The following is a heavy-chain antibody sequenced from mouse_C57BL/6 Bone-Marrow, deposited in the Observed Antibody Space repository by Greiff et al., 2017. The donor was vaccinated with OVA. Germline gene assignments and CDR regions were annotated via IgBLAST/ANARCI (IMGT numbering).Heavy chain of an antibody. CDR1: GYTFTSYG. V-gene: IGHV1-81*01. J-gene: IGHJ4*01. CDR3: ARSVRMDY. CDR2: IYPRSGNT. Sequence: VKLMESGAELARPGASVKLSCKASGYTFTSYGISWVKQRTGQGLEWIGEIYPRSGNTYYNEKFKGKATLTADKSSSTAYMELRSLTSEDSAVYFCARSVRMDYWGQGTSVTVSS.